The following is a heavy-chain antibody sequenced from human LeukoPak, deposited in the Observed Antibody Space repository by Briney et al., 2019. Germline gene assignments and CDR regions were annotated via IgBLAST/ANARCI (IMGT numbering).Heavy chain of an antibody. CDR3: ARGSIAARNDAYDI. D-gene: IGHD6-6*01. CDR2: IYYSGSN. CDR1: GGSISSYY. Sequence: SETLSLTCTVSGGSISSYYWNWLRDPPGKAREWSGYIYYSGSNNYNPFLKRRITISVDTSKNQFSLKLSIVTAADAAVYYCARGSIAARNDAYDIWGQGTMVTVSS. J-gene: IGHJ3*02. V-gene: IGHV4-59*01.